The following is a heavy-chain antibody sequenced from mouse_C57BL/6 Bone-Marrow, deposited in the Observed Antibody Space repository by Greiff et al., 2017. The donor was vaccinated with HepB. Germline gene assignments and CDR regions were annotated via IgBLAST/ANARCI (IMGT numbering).Heavy chain of an antibody. J-gene: IGHJ3*01. Sequence: QVQLQQPGAELVKPGASVKLSCKASGYTFTSYWMHWVKQRPGQGLEWIGMIHPNSGSTNYNEKFKSKATLTVDKPSSTAYMQLSSLTSEDSAVYYCARSSGSYYGNYGAYWGQGTLVTVSA. CDR3: ARSSGSYYGNYGAY. CDR1: GYTFTSYW. CDR2: IHPNSGST. V-gene: IGHV1-64*01. D-gene: IGHD2-1*01.